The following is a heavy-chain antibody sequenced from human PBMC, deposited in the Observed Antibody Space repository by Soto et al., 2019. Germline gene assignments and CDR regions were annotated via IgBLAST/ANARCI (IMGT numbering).Heavy chain of an antibody. J-gene: IGHJ6*03. CDR1: GFTVSSNY. V-gene: IGHV3-53*04. CDR2: IYSGGST. D-gene: IGHD3-3*01. CDR3: ASHLRSITIFGVVKFSDYMDV. Sequence: GGSLRLSCAASGFTVSSNYMSWFRQAPGKGLEWVSVIYSGGSTYYADSVKGRFTISRHNSKNTLYLQMNSLRAEDTAVYYCASHLRSITIFGVVKFSDYMDVWGKGTTVTVSS.